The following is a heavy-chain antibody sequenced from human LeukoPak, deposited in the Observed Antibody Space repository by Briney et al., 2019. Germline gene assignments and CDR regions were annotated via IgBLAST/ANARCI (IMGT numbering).Heavy chain of an antibody. J-gene: IGHJ2*01. V-gene: IGHV3-9*01. CDR2: ISYNSDTI. Sequence: GRSLRLSCAASGFTFDDYAMHWVRQAPGKGLEWLSGISYNSDTIAYADSVKGRFTISRDNAKNSLYLQMNSLRAEDTALYYCAKDYCGGDCYSGWYFDLWGRGTLVTVSS. CDR3: AKDYCGGDCYSGWYFDL. D-gene: IGHD2-21*02. CDR1: GFTFDDYA.